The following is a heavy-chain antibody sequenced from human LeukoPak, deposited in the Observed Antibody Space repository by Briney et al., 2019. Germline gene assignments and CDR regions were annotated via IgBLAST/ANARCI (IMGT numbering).Heavy chain of an antibody. CDR3: ARDPPDIVVVPAAIRPLDYYYGMDV. CDR2: INPNSGGT. D-gene: IGHD2-2*01. V-gene: IGHV1-2*06. CDR1: GYTFTGYY. J-gene: IGHJ6*02. Sequence: VASVKVSCKASGYTFTGYYMHWVRQAPGQGLEWMGRINPNSGGTNYAQKFQGRVTMTRDTSISTAYMELSRLRSDDTAVYYCARDPPDIVVVPAAIRPLDYYYGMDVWGQGTTVTVSS.